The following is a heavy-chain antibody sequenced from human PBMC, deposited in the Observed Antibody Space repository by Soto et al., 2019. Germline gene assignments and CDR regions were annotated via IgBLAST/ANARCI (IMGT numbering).Heavy chain of an antibody. CDR1: GYSISSGYY. J-gene: IGHJ4*02. CDR3: AREGDDVLRLVEWLSDGGRYFDY. CDR2: IYLSGTT. V-gene: IGHV4-38-2*02. D-gene: IGHD3-3*01. Sequence: SETLSLTCAVSGYSISSGYYWVWIRQPPGKGLEWIGTIYLSGTTYYNPSLKSRVTISVDTFKNQFSLTLSSVTAADTAVYYGAREGDDVLRLVEWLSDGGRYFDYWGQGTLVTVSS.